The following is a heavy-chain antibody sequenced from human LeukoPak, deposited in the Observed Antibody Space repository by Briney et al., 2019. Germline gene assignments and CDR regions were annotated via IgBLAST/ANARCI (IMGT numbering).Heavy chain of an antibody. CDR1: GFTFSDYS. Sequence: GESLRLSCAASGFTFSDYSMNWVRQAPGKGLEWVSYISSSGSTIYYADSVKGRFTISRDNAKNSLYLQMNSLRAEDTAVYYCARESTDSSGYYSAAVDYWGQGTLVTVSS. D-gene: IGHD3-22*01. CDR3: ARESTDSSGYYSAAVDY. J-gene: IGHJ4*02. V-gene: IGHV3-48*04. CDR2: ISSSGSTI.